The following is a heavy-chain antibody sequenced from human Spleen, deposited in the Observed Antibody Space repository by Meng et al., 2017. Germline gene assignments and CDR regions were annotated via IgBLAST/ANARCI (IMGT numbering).Heavy chain of an antibody. CDR3: ARKAGNCISTTCYSLDY. CDR2: INAVFGTT. Sequence: QGQLEQSGAWVRKPGSSVKVSCKALGGIFSNYVIGWVRQAPGQGLEWMGGINAVFGTTNYAQKFQDRVTITSDESTSTVYMELTRLTSEDTAVYFCARKAGNCISTTCYSLDYWGQGTLVTVSS. CDR1: GGIFSNYV. V-gene: IGHV1-69*05. J-gene: IGHJ4*02. D-gene: IGHD2-2*01.